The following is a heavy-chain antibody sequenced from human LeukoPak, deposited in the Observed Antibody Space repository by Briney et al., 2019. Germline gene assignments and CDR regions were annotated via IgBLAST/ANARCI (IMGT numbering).Heavy chain of an antibody. J-gene: IGHJ4*02. CDR3: ARGGIAVAGYFGY. Sequence: ASVTVSCTASGYTFTSCYMHWVRQAPGQGLEWMGIINPSGGSTSYAQKFQGRVTMTRDTSTSTVYMELSSLRSEDTAVYYCARGGIAVAGYFGYWGQGTLVTVSS. V-gene: IGHV1-46*01. CDR1: GYTFTSCY. CDR2: INPSGGST. D-gene: IGHD6-19*01.